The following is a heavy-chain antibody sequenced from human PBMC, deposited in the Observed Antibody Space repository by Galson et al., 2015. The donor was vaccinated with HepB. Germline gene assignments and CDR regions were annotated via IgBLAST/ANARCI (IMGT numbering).Heavy chain of an antibody. V-gene: IGHV3-30-3*01. J-gene: IGHJ6*02. CDR1: GFSFSSYA. CDR3: AKAGGDCVGGTCFALYYAMDV. CDR2: ISFDGSDE. D-gene: IGHD2-15*01. Sequence: SLRLSCAASGFSFSSYAMHWVRQTPGKGLEWVADISFDGSDEAYADSVKGRFTISRDDSKNKLFLQMNSLRAEDTAVYYCAKAGGDCVGGTCFALYYAMDVWGQGTTVIVSS.